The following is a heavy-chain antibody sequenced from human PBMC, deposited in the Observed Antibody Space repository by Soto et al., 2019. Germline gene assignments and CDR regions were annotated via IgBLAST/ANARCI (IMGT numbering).Heavy chain of an antibody. CDR2: ISSSSSYI. J-gene: IGHJ6*02. CDR3: ARDEGIVVVPAAISDYYGMDV. D-gene: IGHD2-2*01. CDR1: VFTFISYS. Sequence: GWSLRLSCASSVFTFISYSMNWVRQAPGKGLEWVSSISSSSSYIYYADSVKGRFTISRDNAKNSLYLQMNSLRAEDTAVYYCARDEGIVVVPAAISDYYGMDVWGQGTTVTVSS. V-gene: IGHV3-21*01.